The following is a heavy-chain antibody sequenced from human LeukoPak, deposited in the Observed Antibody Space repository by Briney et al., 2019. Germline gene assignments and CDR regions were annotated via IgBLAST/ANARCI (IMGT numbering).Heavy chain of an antibody. CDR2: INHSGST. CDR1: GGSISSGDYY. J-gene: IGHJ4*02. D-gene: IGHD6-13*01. CDR3: ARGMVGIAAASRIDD. V-gene: IGHV4-39*07. Sequence: SSETLSLTCTVSGGSISSGDYYWGWIRQLPRKGLEWIGEINHSGSTNYNPSLKSRVTISVDTSKNQFSLKLSSVTAADTAVYYCARGMVGIAAASRIDDWGQGTLVTVSS.